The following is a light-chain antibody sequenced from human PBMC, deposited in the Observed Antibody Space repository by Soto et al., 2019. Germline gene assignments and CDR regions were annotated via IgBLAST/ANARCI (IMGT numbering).Light chain of an antibody. CDR1: QSVSSSY. CDR3: YQHGISPPVT. J-gene: IGKJ5*01. CDR2: AAS. Sequence: EIVLTQSPGTLSLSPGERATLSCRASQSVSSSYLAWYQQKPGPAPSLLIYAASSRTTGIPDRLSGSGSGTAFTIPISRLEHEDVAMYYCYQHGISPPVTFGQGTRLEIK. V-gene: IGKV3-20*01.